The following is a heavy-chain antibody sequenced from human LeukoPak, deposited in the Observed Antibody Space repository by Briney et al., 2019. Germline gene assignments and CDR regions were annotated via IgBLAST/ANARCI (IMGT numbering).Heavy chain of an antibody. Sequence: SETLSLTCTVSGGSISSSSYYWSWIRQPAGKGLEWIGRIYTSGSTNYNPSLKSRVTMSVDTSKNQFSLKLSSVTAADTAVYYCARGKSSGWPDYWGQGTLVTVSS. V-gene: IGHV4-61*02. J-gene: IGHJ4*02. D-gene: IGHD6-19*01. CDR1: GGSISSSSYY. CDR3: ARGKSSGWPDY. CDR2: IYTSGST.